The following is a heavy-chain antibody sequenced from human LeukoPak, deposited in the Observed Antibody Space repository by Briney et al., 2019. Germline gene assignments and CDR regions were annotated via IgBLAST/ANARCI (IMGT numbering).Heavy chain of an antibody. CDR2: IYYSGST. J-gene: IGHJ5*02. Sequence: SETLSLNCTVSGGSISSYYWSWIRQPPGKGLEWIGYIYYSGSTNYNPSLKSRVTISVDTSKNQFSLKLSSVTAADTAVYYCARDHGGSSLGWFDPWGQGTLVTVSS. D-gene: IGHD1-26*01. CDR1: GGSISSYY. V-gene: IGHV4-59*01. CDR3: ARDHGGSSLGWFDP.